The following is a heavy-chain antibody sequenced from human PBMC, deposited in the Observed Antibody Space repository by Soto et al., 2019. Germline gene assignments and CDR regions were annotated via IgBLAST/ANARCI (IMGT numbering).Heavy chain of an antibody. Sequence: GESLKISCRGSGYDFSTNWFGWVRQLPGRGLEWVGIMYPGDSDTRLNPSLQGHVTLSADVTVSTAFLQWRSLKTSDSGMYFCARLQRDCNTTSCYYADPWGQGTPVTVSS. CDR2: MYPGDSDT. D-gene: IGHD3-22*01. V-gene: IGHV5-51*01. CDR1: GYDFSTNW. CDR3: ARLQRDCNTTSCYYADP. J-gene: IGHJ5*02.